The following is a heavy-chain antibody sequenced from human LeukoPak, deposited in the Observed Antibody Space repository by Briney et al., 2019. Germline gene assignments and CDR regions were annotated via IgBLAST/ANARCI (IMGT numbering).Heavy chain of an antibody. V-gene: IGHV3-11*01. Sequence: GGSLRLSCAASGFTFSDYYMSWIRQAPGKGLEWVSYISSSGSTIYYADSVKGRFTISRDNSKNTLYLQMNSLSAEDTAVYYCAKNGDRGAYCSGGSCYPYYYYMDVWGKGTTVTISS. CDR3: AKNGDRGAYCSGGSCYPYYYYMDV. CDR1: GFTFSDYY. J-gene: IGHJ6*03. D-gene: IGHD2-15*01. CDR2: ISSSGSTI.